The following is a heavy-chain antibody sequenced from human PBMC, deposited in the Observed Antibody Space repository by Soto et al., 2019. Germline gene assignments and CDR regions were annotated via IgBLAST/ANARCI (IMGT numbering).Heavy chain of an antibody. CDR2: ITSTSSTK. CDR3: ARRITMVRGHYDSYAIDT. D-gene: IGHD3-10*01. J-gene: IGHJ6*02. Sequence: PGGSLRLSCAASGVTFSSYAMSWVRQAPGKGLEWISYITSTSSTKNYADSVKGRFTISRDNANNSLYLQMNSLRDEDTAVYYCARRITMVRGHYDSYAIDTLGQETT. V-gene: IGHV3-48*02. CDR1: GVTFSSYA.